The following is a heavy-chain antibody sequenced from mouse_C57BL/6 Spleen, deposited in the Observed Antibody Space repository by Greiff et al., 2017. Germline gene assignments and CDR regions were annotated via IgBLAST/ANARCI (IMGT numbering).Heavy chain of an antibody. CDR2: IYPGSGST. CDR3: ARYLYYDYLAWFAY. Sequence: VQLQQPGAELVKPGASVKMSCKASGYTFTSYWITWVKQRPGQGLVWIGDIYPGSGSTNYNEKFKSKATLTVDTSSSTAYMQLSSLTSEDSAVYYCARYLYYDYLAWFAYWGQGTLVTVSA. J-gene: IGHJ3*01. V-gene: IGHV1-55*01. CDR1: GYTFTSYW. D-gene: IGHD2-4*01.